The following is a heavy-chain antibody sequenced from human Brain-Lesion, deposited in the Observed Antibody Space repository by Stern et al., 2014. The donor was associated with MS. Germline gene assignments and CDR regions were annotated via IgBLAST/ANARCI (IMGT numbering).Heavy chain of an antibody. CDR2: INQDGSDK. CDR1: GFTFSDYW. Sequence: EMQLVESGGDLVQPGGSLRLSCVASGFTFSDYWLTWVRQAPGKGLQWVANINQDGSDKNYVDSVKGRFTISRDNAKNSLYLQMNSLRVDDTAVYYCARIDRGNYDFWSGYYDYWFDPWGQGTLVTVSS. V-gene: IGHV3-7*01. J-gene: IGHJ5*02. D-gene: IGHD3-3*01. CDR3: ARIDRGNYDFWSGYYDYWFDP.